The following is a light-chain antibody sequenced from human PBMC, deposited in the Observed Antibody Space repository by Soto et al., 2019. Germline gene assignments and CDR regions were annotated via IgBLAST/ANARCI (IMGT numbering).Light chain of an antibody. CDR1: QDISSY. V-gene: IGKV1-9*01. CDR3: QESYTTPAVS. J-gene: IGKJ4*01. CDR2: ATS. Sequence: IQLTQSPSSLSASVGDRVTVTCRASQDISSYLAWYQQKPGKAPKLLIYATSTLQSGVPSRFSGSGSGTEFTLTISSLQAEDFATYFCQESYTTPAVSFGGGTKVDIK.